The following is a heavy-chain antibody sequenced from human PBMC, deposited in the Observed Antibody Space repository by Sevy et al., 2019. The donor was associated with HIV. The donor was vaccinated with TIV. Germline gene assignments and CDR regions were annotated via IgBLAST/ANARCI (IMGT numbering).Heavy chain of an antibody. CDR3: ARGLQTYYYDSSGPTIAFDI. CDR1: GFTFSSYA. CDR2: ISYDGSNK. Sequence: GSLRVSCAASGFTFSSYAMHWVHQAPGKGLEWVAVISYDGSNKYYADSVKGRFTISRDNSKNTLYLQMNSLRAEDTAVYYCARGLQTYYYDSSGPTIAFDIWGQGTMVTVSS. D-gene: IGHD3-22*01. V-gene: IGHV3-30*04. J-gene: IGHJ3*02.